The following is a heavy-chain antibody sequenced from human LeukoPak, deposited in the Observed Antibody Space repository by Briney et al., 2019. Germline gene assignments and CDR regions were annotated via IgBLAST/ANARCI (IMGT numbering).Heavy chain of an antibody. J-gene: IGHJ3*02. CDR2: IYTSGST. CDR3: ARDDAPGLVAATADAFDI. V-gene: IGHV4-4*07. Sequence: SATLSLTCTVSGGSISSYYWSWIRQPAGKGLEWIGRIYTSGSTNYNPSLKSRVTMSVDTSKNQFSLKLSSVTAADTAVYYCARDDAPGLVAATADAFDIWGQGTMVTISS. CDR1: GGSISSYY. D-gene: IGHD2-15*01.